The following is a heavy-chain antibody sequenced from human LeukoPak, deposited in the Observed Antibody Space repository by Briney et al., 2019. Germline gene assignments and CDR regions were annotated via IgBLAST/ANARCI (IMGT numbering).Heavy chain of an antibody. D-gene: IGHD1-1*01. CDR2: INPRGGST. Sequence: GASVKVSCKASGYTFTSYYMHWVRQAPGQGPEWMGIINPRGGSTNYAQKFQGRVTMTRDTSTSTVYMELSSLRSEDTAVYYCARDPRAAWNDWGWFDPWGQGTLVTVSS. CDR1: GYTFTSYY. V-gene: IGHV1-46*03. J-gene: IGHJ5*02. CDR3: ARDPRAAWNDWGWFDP.